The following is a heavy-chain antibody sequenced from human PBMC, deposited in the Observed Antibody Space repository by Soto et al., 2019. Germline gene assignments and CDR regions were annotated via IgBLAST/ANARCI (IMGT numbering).Heavy chain of an antibody. Sequence: VGSLRLSCAASGFTFSSYGMHWVRQAPGKGLEWVAVISYDGSNKYYADSVKGRFTISRDNSKNTLYLQMNSLRAEDTAVYYCAKELAPGDYGSYYYYSYGMDVWGQGTTVTVSS. CDR3: AKELAPGDYGSYYYYSYGMDV. CDR2: ISYDGSNK. V-gene: IGHV3-30*18. J-gene: IGHJ6*02. D-gene: IGHD4-17*01. CDR1: GFTFSSYG.